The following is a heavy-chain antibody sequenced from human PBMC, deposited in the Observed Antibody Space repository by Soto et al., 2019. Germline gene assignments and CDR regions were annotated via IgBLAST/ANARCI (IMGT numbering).Heavy chain of an antibody. D-gene: IGHD6-6*01. J-gene: IGHJ5*02. V-gene: IGHV1-69*01. CDR2: IIPIFGTA. CDR3: AGEKEPWIAARCWFDP. CDR1: GGTFSSYA. Sequence: QVQLVQSGAEVKKPGSSVKVSCKASGGTFSSYAISWVRQAPGQGLEWMGGIIPIFGTANYAEKFQGRVTITADESTSTAYMELGRLRSEETAVYYCAGEKEPWIAARCWFDPWGQGTLVTVSS.